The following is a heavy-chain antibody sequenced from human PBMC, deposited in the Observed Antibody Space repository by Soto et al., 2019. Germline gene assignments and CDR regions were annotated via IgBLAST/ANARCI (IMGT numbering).Heavy chain of an antibody. D-gene: IGHD3-9*01. CDR1: GYSFTTYY. Sequence: ASVNVSCKASGYSFTTYYIHWVRQAPGQGLEWMGIVKPGGGDTSYTQKFQGRVTMTRDTSTSTLYMELSNLRSEDTAVYYCAREALTGYRDFDFWGQGTLVTVSS. CDR3: AREALTGYRDFDF. J-gene: IGHJ4*02. V-gene: IGHV1-46*01. CDR2: VKPGGGDT.